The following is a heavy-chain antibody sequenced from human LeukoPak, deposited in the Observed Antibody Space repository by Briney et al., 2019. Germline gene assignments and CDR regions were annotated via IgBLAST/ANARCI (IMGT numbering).Heavy chain of an antibody. V-gene: IGHV4-38-2*02. CDR1: GYSISSGYY. CDR3: SRDSSNKRGELPKSSDH. Sequence: SETLSLTCAVSGYSISSGYYWGCIRRPPGKGLEWIGSLNHSGSTYYNPSLMSRVAILVDTTKNHFSPMLICVTAAATAVDYFSRDSSNKRGELPKSSDHWGQGTLVTVSS. J-gene: IGHJ4*02. D-gene: IGHD1-7*01. CDR2: LNHSGST.